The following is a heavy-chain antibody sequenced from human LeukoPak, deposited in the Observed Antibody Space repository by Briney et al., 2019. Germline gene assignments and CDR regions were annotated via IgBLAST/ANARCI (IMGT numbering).Heavy chain of an antibody. J-gene: IGHJ6*03. CDR1: GYTLTELS. V-gene: IGHV1-24*01. D-gene: IGHD4-23*01. Sequence: ASVKVSCKVSGYTLTELSMHWVRQAPGKGLEWMGGFDPEDGETIYAQKFQGRVTMTEDTSTDTAYMELSSLRSEGTAVYYCASQGKQHSYYYYYMDVWGKGTTVTVSS. CDR2: FDPEDGET. CDR3: ASQGKQHSYYYYYMDV.